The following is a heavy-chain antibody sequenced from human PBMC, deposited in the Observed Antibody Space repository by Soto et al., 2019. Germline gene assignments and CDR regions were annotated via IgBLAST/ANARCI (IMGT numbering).Heavy chain of an antibody. CDR1: GGSFSAYY. CDR3: ARGGSNDWQVAFDI. D-gene: IGHD3-9*01. Sequence: SETLSLTCAVYGGSFSAYYWSWIRQPPGKGLEWIGEINHSGSNNYSPSLKSRVTMSLDTSKNQFSLKLTSVTAADTAVYYCARGGSNDWQVAFDIWGQGTMVTVSS. J-gene: IGHJ3*02. CDR2: INHSGSN. V-gene: IGHV4-34*01.